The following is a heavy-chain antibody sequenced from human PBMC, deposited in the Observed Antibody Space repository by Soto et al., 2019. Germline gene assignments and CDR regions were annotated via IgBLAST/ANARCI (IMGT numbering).Heavy chain of an antibody. CDR1: GGSISSYY. D-gene: IGHD6-13*01. Sequence: SETLSLTWTVSGGSISSYYWSWIRQPPGKGLEWIGYIYYSGSTNYNPSLKSRVTISVDTSKNQFSLKLSSVTAADTAVYYCARAPAPLYSSSWYYSDYCGQGTLVTVSS. V-gene: IGHV4-59*01. CDR2: IYYSGST. CDR3: ARAPAPLYSSSWYYSDY. J-gene: IGHJ4*02.